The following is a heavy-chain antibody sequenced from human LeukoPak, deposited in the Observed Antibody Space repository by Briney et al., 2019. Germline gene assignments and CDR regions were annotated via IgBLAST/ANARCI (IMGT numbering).Heavy chain of an antibody. CDR1: GYTFTSNG. CDR2: ISAYNGNT. Sequence: ASVKVSCKASGYTFTSNGISWVRQAPGQGLEWMGWISAYNGNTNYAQKLQGRVTMTTDTSTSTAYMELRSLRSDDTAVYYCARGRVFKVGATAFDYWGQGTLVTVSS. CDR3: ARGRVFKVGATAFDY. J-gene: IGHJ4*02. V-gene: IGHV1-18*01. D-gene: IGHD1-26*01.